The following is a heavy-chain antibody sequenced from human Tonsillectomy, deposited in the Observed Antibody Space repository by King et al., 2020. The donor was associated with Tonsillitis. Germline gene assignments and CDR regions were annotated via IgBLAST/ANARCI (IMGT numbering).Heavy chain of an antibody. V-gene: IGHV3-7*03. CDR2: IKEDGSEK. Sequence: AQLVQSGGDLVQPGGSLRLSCAASGFTFSRYWMTWVRQAPGKGLEWVANIKEDGSEKNYVDSVKGRFTISRDNAKNSLYLQMNSLRAEDTAVYYCARASSDYYYVAFDIWGQGTMVTVSS. J-gene: IGHJ3*02. CDR1: GFTFSRYW. CDR3: ARASSDYYYVAFDI. D-gene: IGHD3-22*01.